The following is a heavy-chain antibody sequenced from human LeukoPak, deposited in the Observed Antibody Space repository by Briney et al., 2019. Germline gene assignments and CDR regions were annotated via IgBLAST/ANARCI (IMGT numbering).Heavy chain of an antibody. J-gene: IGHJ6*03. V-gene: IGHV4-34*01. D-gene: IGHD3-3*01. CDR2: INHRGST. CDR3: ARLRFLEWLGYYYYYYYMDV. Sequence: PSETLSLTCAVYGGSFSGYYWSWIRQPPGKGLEWIGEINHRGSTNYNPSLKSRVTISVDTSKNQFSLKLSSVTAADTAVYYCARLRFLEWLGYYYYYYYMDVWGKGTTVTVSS. CDR1: GGSFSGYY.